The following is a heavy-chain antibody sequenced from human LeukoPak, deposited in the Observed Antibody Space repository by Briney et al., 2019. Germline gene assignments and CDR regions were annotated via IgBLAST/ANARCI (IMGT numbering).Heavy chain of an antibody. CDR3: ARRPLYSSSSSYAFDI. J-gene: IGHJ3*02. CDR1: GGSISSYY. V-gene: IGHV4-59*08. Sequence: PSETLSLTCTVPGGSISSYYWSWVRQPPGKGLEWIGYIYYSGSTNYNPSLKSRVTISVDTSKNQFSLKLSSVTAADTAVYYCARRPLYSSSSSYAFDIWGQGTMVTVSS. CDR2: IYYSGST. D-gene: IGHD6-13*01.